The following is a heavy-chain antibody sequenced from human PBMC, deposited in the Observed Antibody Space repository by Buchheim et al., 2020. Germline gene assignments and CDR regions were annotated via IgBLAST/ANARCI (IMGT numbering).Heavy chain of an antibody. D-gene: IGHD2-2*01. V-gene: IGHV4-34*09. CDR2: INHSGST. Sequence: QQQLQESGPGLVKPSQTLSLTCAVYGGSFSGYYWSWIRQPPGKGLEWIGEINHSGSTNYNPSLKSRVTISVDTSKNQFSLKLSSVTAADTAVYYCARGGCSSTSCNNNWFDPWGQGTL. CDR1: GGSFSGYY. J-gene: IGHJ5*02. CDR3: ARGGCSSTSCNNNWFDP.